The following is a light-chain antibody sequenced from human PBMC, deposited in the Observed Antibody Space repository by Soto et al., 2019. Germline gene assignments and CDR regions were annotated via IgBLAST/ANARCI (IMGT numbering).Light chain of an antibody. J-gene: IGKJ1*01. V-gene: IGKV4-1*01. CDR3: QQYYRTPWT. CDR1: QSVSHSSNNRTY. Sequence: DIVMTQFPDSLAVSLGERATINCKSSQSVSHSSNNRTYLAWYQQKPGQPPKLLIYWASTRESGVPDRFSGSGSGTDFTLTISSLQAEDVAVYYCQQYYRTPWTFGHGTKVEIK. CDR2: WAS.